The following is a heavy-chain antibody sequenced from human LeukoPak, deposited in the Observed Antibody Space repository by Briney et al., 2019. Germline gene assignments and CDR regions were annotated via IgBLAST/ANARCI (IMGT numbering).Heavy chain of an antibody. J-gene: IGHJ4*01. CDR3: ARDAPSPGAAHSSSYYFDY. CDR1: GFTFSSYS. D-gene: IGHD6-13*01. V-gene: IGHV3-30-3*01. CDR2: LSYDGSNE. Sequence: PGGSLRLSCAASGFTFSSYSMHWVRQAPGKGLEWVAVLSYDGSNEYYTDSVKGRFTISRDNSKNTLLLQMNSLRIEDTAEYYCARDAPSPGAAHSSSYYFDYWGQEPWSPSPQ.